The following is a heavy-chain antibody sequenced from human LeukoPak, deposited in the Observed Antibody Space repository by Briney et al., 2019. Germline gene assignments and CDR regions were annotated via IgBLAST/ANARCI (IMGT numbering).Heavy chain of an antibody. D-gene: IGHD5-12*01. CDR1: GGSISSYY. J-gene: IGHJ5*02. Sequence: SETLSLTCTVSGGSISSYYWSWIRQPAGKGLEWIGRIYTSGSTNYNPSLKSRVTMSVDTSKNQFSLKLSSVTAADTAVYYCARDRVVRGYKAAPGWFDPWGQGTLVTVSP. CDR3: ARDRVVRGYKAAPGWFDP. CDR2: IYTSGST. V-gene: IGHV4-4*07.